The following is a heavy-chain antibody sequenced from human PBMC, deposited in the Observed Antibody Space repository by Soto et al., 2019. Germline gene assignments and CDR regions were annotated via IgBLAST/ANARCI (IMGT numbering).Heavy chain of an antibody. CDR3: HYYDSSGYMYYFDY. CDR2: ISSSSSTI. V-gene: IGHV3-48*02. D-gene: IGHD3-22*01. J-gene: IGHJ4*02. CDR1: GFTFSSYS. Sequence: GGSLRLSCAASGFTFSSYSMNWVRQAPGKGLEWVSYISSSSSTIYYADSVKGRFTISRDNAKNSLYLQMNSLRDEDTAVYYCHYYDSSGYMYYFDYWGQGTLVTVSS.